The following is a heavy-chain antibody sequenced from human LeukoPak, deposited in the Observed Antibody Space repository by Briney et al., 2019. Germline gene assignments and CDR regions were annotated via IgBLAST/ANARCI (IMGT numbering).Heavy chain of an antibody. CDR1: GGSISSGDYY. CDR3: ARSYSGSYGGDAFDI. D-gene: IGHD1-26*01. J-gene: IGHJ3*02. CDR2: IYYSGST. Sequence: PSETLSPTCTVSGGSISSGDYYWSWIRQPPGKGLEWIGYIYYSGSTYYNPSLKSRVTISVDTSKNQFSLKLSSVTAADTAVYYCARSYSGSYGGDAFDIWGQGTMVTVSS. V-gene: IGHV4-30-4*08.